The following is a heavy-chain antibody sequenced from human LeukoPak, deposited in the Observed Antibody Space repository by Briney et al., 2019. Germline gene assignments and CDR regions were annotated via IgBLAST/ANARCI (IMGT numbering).Heavy chain of an antibody. J-gene: IGHJ4*02. CDR3: ARLQGTRADYGDYVWSFDRSHFDY. V-gene: IGHV4-39*07. D-gene: IGHD4-17*01. CDR1: GGSISSSSYY. CDR2: IYHSGST. Sequence: SETLSLTCTVSGGSISSSSYYWGWIRQPPGKGLEWIGSIYHSGSTYYNPSLKSRVTISVDTSKNQFSLKLSSVTAADTAVYYCARLQGTRADYGDYVWSFDRSHFDYWGQGTLVTVSS.